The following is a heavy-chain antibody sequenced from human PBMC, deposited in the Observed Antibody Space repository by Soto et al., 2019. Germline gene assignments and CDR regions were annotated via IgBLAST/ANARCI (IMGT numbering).Heavy chain of an antibody. Sequence: GGSLRLSCAASGFTVSSNYMSWVRQAPGKGLEWVSVIYSGGSTYYADSVKGRFTISRDNSKNTLYLQMNSLRAEDTAVYYFARVRPYYYDSSGYYPYYFDYWGQGTLVTVSS. CDR1: GFTVSSNY. CDR2: IYSGGST. V-gene: IGHV3-53*01. CDR3: ARVRPYYYDSSGYYPYYFDY. J-gene: IGHJ4*02. D-gene: IGHD3-22*01.